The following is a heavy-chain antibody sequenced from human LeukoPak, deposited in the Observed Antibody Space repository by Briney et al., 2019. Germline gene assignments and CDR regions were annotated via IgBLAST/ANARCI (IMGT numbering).Heavy chain of an antibody. Sequence: SVKVSCKASVGTFSSYAISWVRQAPGQGLEWMGGIIPIFGTANYAQKFQGRVTITADESRSTAYMELSSLRSEDTAAYYCARGESYDILTGQNPFDYWGQGTLVTVSS. CDR3: ARGESYDILTGQNPFDY. CDR2: IIPIFGTA. J-gene: IGHJ4*02. D-gene: IGHD3-9*01. V-gene: IGHV1-69*13. CDR1: VGTFSSYA.